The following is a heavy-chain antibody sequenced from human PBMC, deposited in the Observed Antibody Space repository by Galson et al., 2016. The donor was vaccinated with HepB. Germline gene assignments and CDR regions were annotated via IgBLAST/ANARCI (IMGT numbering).Heavy chain of an antibody. CDR2: IYYSGST. CDR1: GGSISSHY. V-gene: IGHV4-59*11. Sequence: ETLSLTCTVSGGSISSHYWSWIRQSPGKGLEWIGYIYYSGSTYYNPSLQGRVTISVDTSKNQFSLKVSSVTAADTAVYYCARTRRSGYDLFYFDDWGQGTLVTVSS. CDR3: ARTRRSGYDLFYFDD. D-gene: IGHD5-12*01. J-gene: IGHJ4*02.